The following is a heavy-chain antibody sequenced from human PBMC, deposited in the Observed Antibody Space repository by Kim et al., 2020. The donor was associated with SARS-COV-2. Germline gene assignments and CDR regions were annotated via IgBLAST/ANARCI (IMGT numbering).Heavy chain of an antibody. V-gene: IGHV1-69*13. CDR1: GDTFSSYA. D-gene: IGHD3-22*01. J-gene: IGHJ6*02. CDR3: ATAGIVAVYYYGMDV. CDR2: IIPLFGTA. Sequence: SVKVSCKASGDTFSSYAISWVRQAPGQGLEWMGGIIPLFGTANYAQKFQGRVTITADESTSTAYMELSSLRSEDTAVYYCATAGIVAVYYYGMDVWGQGTTVTVSS.